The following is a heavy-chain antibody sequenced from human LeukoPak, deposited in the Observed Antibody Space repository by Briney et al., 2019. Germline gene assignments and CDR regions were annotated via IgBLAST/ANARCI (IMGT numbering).Heavy chain of an antibody. CDR2: ISSIRNYI. CDR1: KFTFSDYS. Sequence: PGGSLRLSCAASKFTFSDYSMSWVRQAPGKGLEWVSSISSIRNYIYYADSVKGRFTVSRDNAKNSLYLQMNSLRAEDTAVYYCAREGYSYGYDWGQGTLVTVSS. CDR3: AREGYSYGYD. J-gene: IGHJ4*02. V-gene: IGHV3-21*04. D-gene: IGHD5-18*01.